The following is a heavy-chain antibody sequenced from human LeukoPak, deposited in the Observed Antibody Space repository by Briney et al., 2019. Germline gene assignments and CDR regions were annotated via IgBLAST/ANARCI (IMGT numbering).Heavy chain of an antibody. CDR1: GCSISSYY. V-gene: IGHV4-59*13. J-gene: IGHJ4*02. Sequence: KPSGTLSLTCTASGCSISSYYWSWIRQPPGKGLEWIGYMLYSGSTNYNPSRKSRVTTSVDTSKSQFSLKLSSVTAADTAVYYCARRDSSGWYYFDYWGQGTLVTVSS. D-gene: IGHD6-19*01. CDR3: ARRDSSGWYYFDY. CDR2: MLYSGST.